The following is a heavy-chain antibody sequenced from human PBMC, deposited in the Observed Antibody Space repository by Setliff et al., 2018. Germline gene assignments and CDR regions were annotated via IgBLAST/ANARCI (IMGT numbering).Heavy chain of an antibody. V-gene: IGHV4-61*10. CDR1: GGSITSGNNY. CDR2: IYSIGST. D-gene: IGHD3-3*01. J-gene: IGHJ4*02. Sequence: SETLSLTCTVSGGSITSGNNYWSWIRQPAGKGLEWIGRIYSIGSTIYNPSLKSRVTISVDTSKNQFSLRLTSVTAADTAVYNCARTYNFWSGYFDYWGQGTLVTVSS. CDR3: ARTYNFWSGYFDY.